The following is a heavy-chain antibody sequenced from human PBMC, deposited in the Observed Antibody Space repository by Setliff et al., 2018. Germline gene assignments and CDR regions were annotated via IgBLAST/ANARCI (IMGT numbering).Heavy chain of an antibody. CDR1: GFTFDDFA. D-gene: IGHD1-20*01. Sequence: GGSLRLSCAASGFTFDDFAMHWVRQPPGKGLEWVSLISWDGVTTYYADSVKGRFAISRDSSKNSLSLQMNSLRVEDTAIYYCVRARDAFNWNSYYFASWGQGTLVTVSS. CDR2: ISWDGVTT. CDR3: VRARDAFNWNSYYFAS. V-gene: IGHV3-43D*04. J-gene: IGHJ4*02.